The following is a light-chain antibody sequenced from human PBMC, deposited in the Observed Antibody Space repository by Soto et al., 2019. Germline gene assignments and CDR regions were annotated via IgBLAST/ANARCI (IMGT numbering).Light chain of an antibody. V-gene: IGLV2-8*01. CDR2: GVT. CDR1: SSDVGGYDY. J-gene: IGLJ2*01. CDR3: SSHAGSTNLV. Sequence: QSALTQPPSASGSPGQSVTTSCTGTSSDVGGYDYVSWYQQHPGKAPKLMISGVTKRPSGVPDRFSGSKSGNTASLTVSGLQPEDEADFYCSSHAGSTNLVFGGGTKLTVL.